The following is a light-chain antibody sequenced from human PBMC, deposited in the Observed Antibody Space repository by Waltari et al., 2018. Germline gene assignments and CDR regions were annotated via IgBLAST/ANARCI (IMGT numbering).Light chain of an antibody. CDR3: SSYAGSNNPWV. CDR1: SSDIGGYNY. V-gene: IGLV2-8*01. J-gene: IGLJ3*02. Sequence: QSALTQPPSASGSPGQSVTISCTGTSSDIGGYNYVSWYQQHPGKAPKLMIYEVSKRPSGVPDLFSGSKSSNTASLTVSRLQADDEAVFYCSSYAGSNNPWVFGGGTKLTVL. CDR2: EVS.